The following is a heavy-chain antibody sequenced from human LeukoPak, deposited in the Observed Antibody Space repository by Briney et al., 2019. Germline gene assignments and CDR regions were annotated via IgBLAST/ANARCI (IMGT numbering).Heavy chain of an antibody. CDR3: AKDRFGVGATYYFDY. CDR2: ISGSGGST. CDR1: GFTFSSYA. V-gene: IGHV3-23*01. Sequence: GGSLRLSCAASGFTFSSYAMSWVRQAPGRGLEWVSAISGSGGSTYYADSVKGRFAISRDNSKNTLYLQMNSLRAEDTAVYYCAKDRFGVGATYYFDYWGQGTLVTVSS. D-gene: IGHD1-26*01. J-gene: IGHJ4*02.